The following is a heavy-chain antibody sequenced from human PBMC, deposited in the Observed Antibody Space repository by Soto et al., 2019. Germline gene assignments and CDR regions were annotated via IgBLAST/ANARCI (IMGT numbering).Heavy chain of an antibody. J-gene: IGHJ3*02. V-gene: IGHV3-48*02. Sequence: EAHLVESGGGLVQPRRSRRLSCAASGFTFSSYAFNWVRQAPGKGLEWISYISVGSGSIFYADSVKGRFTISRDDAQNSLYLQMKTLRDEDMAIYFCVRDDTWAFDIWGQGTRVSVSS. D-gene: IGHD3-16*01. CDR3: VRDDTWAFDI. CDR1: GFTFSSYA. CDR2: ISVGSGSI.